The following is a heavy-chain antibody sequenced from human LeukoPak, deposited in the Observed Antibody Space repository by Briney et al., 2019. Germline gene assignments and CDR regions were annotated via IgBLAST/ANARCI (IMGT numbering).Heavy chain of an antibody. D-gene: IGHD3-10*01. Sequence: GSLRLSCAGSGFSLSSHSMNWARQAPGKGLEWIGSIYYGGSTYYNPSLKSRVTTSVDTSKNQFSLKLSSVTAADTAVYYCARESYGSRSYDYYYYMDVWGKGTTVTVSS. J-gene: IGHJ6*03. CDR2: IYYGGST. CDR3: ARESYGSRSYDYYYYMDV. V-gene: IGHV4-39*07. CDR1: GFSLSSHS.